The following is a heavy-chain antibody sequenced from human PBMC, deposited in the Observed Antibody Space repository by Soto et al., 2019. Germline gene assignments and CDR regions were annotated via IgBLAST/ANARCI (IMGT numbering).Heavy chain of an antibody. D-gene: IGHD3-10*01. J-gene: IGHJ5*02. Sequence: ASVKVSCKASGGTFSSYAISWVRQAPGQGLEWMGGIIPIFGTANYAQKFQGRVTITADEATSTAYMELSSLRSEDTAVYYCARGYYGSGRSHWFDPGGQGTLVTVS. CDR3: ARGYYGSGRSHWFDP. CDR2: IIPIFGTA. V-gene: IGHV1-69*13. CDR1: GGTFSSYA.